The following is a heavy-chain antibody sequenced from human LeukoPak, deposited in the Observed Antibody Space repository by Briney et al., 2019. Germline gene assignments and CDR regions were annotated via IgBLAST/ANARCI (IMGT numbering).Heavy chain of an antibody. D-gene: IGHD5/OR15-5a*01. CDR1: GASISSSF. CDR3: ARRMTVSATNWFDP. V-gene: IGHV4-59*01. Sequence: PSETLSLTCTVSGASISSSFWTWIRQSPGKGLEWLGYIYYTGNTNLNPSLKSRLTISLGTSKNQFSLRLSSVTAADTAIYYCARRMTVSATNWFDPWGQGTLVTVSS. CDR2: IYYTGNT. J-gene: IGHJ5*02.